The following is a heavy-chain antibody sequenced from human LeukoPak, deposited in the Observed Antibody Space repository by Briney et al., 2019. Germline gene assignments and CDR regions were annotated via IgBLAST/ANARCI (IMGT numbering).Heavy chain of an antibody. D-gene: IGHD2-2*01. CDR1: GGSLSSGGYS. CDR2: IYHSGST. CDR3: ASWVLPYCSSTSCYGNYFDY. Sequence: PSETLSLTCAVSGGSLSSGGYSWSWIRQPPGKGLEWIGYIYHSGSTYYNPSLKSRVTISVDRSKNQFSLKLSSVTAADTAVYYCASWVLPYCSSTSCYGNYFDYWGQGTLVTVSS. J-gene: IGHJ4*02. V-gene: IGHV4-30-2*01.